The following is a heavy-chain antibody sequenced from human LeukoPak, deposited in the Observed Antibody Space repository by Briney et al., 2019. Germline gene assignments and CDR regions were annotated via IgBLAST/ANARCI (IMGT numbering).Heavy chain of an antibody. Sequence: GGSLRLSCTASGFTFSSYAMSWVRQAPGVGLEWVSAISGGGGSTWYADSVKGRFTISRDNAKNSLYLQMNSLGAEDTAVYYCARPYDTRGYFPDYWGQGTLVTVSS. J-gene: IGHJ4*02. V-gene: IGHV3-23*01. D-gene: IGHD3-22*01. CDR2: ISGGGGST. CDR3: ARPYDTRGYFPDY. CDR1: GFTFSSYA.